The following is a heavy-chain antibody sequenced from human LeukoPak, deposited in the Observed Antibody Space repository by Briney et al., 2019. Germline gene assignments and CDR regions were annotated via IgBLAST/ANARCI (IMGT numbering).Heavy chain of an antibody. CDR2: ISGSGGST. J-gene: IGHJ4*02. Sequence: GGSLRLSCAASGFTFSSYAMSWVRQAPGKGLEWVSAISGSGGSTYYADSVKGRFTISRDNSKNTLYLQMNRLRAEDTAVYYCAKLPTVTTSMDYWGQGTLVTVSS. CDR1: GFTFSSYA. V-gene: IGHV3-23*01. CDR3: AKLPTVTTSMDY. D-gene: IGHD4-17*01.